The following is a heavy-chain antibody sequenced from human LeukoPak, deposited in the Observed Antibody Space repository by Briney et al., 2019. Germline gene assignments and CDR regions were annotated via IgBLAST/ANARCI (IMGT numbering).Heavy chain of an antibody. J-gene: IGHJ3*02. Sequence: PSETLSLTCAVYGGSFSGYYWSWIHQPPGKGLEWIGEINHSGSTNYNPSLKSRVTISVDTSKNQFSLKLSSVTAADTAVYYCARRITIFGVVIMGPPAIDAFDIWGQGTMVTVSS. V-gene: IGHV4-34*01. CDR2: INHSGST. D-gene: IGHD3-3*01. CDR1: GGSFSGYY. CDR3: ARRITIFGVVIMGPPAIDAFDI.